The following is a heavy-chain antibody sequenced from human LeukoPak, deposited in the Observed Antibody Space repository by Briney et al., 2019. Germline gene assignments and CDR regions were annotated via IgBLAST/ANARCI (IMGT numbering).Heavy chain of an antibody. CDR3: ARDRAMIVEVRIDC. CDR2: ISFDGSNK. D-gene: IGHD3-22*01. Sequence: PGGSLRLSCAASGFTFSSYGMHWVRQAPGKGLEWVAVISFDGSNKSYADSVKGRFTISRDNSKNTVNLQMNSLRAEDTAVYYYARDRAMIVEVRIDCWGQGTLVSVYS. CDR1: GFTFSSYG. J-gene: IGHJ4*02. V-gene: IGHV3-30*03.